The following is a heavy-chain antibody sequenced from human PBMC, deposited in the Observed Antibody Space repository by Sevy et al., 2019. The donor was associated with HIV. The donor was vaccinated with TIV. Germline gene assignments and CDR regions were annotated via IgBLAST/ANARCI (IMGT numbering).Heavy chain of an antibody. CDR1: GFTFSDYY. D-gene: IGHD4-17*01. Sequence: GGSLRLSCAASGFTFSDYYMSWIRQAPGKGLEWVSYISSSGSTIYYADSVKGRFTISRDNAKNSLYLQMNSLRAEDTAVYYCARDTVTTEDSYGMDVWGQGTTVTVSS. V-gene: IGHV3-11*01. CDR3: ARDTVTTEDSYGMDV. J-gene: IGHJ6*02. CDR2: ISSSGSTI.